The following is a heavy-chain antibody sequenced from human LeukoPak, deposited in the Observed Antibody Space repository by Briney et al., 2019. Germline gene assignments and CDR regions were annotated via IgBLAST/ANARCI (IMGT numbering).Heavy chain of an antibody. V-gene: IGHV1-69*05. D-gene: IGHD3-22*01. CDR1: GGTFSSYA. Sequence: SVKVSCKASGGTFSSYAISWVRQAPGQGLEWMGRIIPIFGTANYAQKFQGRVTITTDESTSTAYMELSSLRSEDTAVYYCARGVGVHYNDSSGYSMGYWGQGTLVTVSS. J-gene: IGHJ4*02. CDR3: ARGVGVHYNDSSGYSMGY. CDR2: IIPIFGTA.